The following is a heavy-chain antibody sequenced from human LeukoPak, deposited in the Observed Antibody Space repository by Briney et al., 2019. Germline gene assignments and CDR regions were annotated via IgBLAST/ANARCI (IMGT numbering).Heavy chain of an antibody. D-gene: IGHD3-10*01. V-gene: IGHV4-38-2*02. CDR2: MYHSGST. J-gene: IGHJ5*02. CDR3: ARGPRFGELLWHWFDP. Sequence: SETLSLTCTVSGYSINSGHYWGWIRQPPGKGLEWIGSMYHSGSTYYNPPLKSRVTISEDTSKNQFSLKLRSVTAADTAVYYCARGPRFGELLWHWFDPWGQGTRVIVSS. CDR1: GYSINSGHY.